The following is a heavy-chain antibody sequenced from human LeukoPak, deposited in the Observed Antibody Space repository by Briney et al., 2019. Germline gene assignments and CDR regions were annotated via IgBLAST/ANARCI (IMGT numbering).Heavy chain of an antibody. V-gene: IGHV4-59*08. CDR2: IYYRGST. CDR3: ERHVTGYYFDS. CDR1: GVSISSYY. D-gene: IGHD1-14*01. Sequence: SETLSLTCTVSGVSISSYYWSWIRQPPGKGLEWIGYIYYRGSTNYNPSLKSRVTISVDTSKNQFSLKLSSVTAADTAVYYCERHVTGYYFDSWGQGTLVTVSS. J-gene: IGHJ4*02.